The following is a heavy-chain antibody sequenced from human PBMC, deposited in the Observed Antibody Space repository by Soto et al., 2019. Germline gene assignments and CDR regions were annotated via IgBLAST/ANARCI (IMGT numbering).Heavy chain of an antibody. V-gene: IGHV3-21*02. CDR1: GFTLSSFS. D-gene: IGHD6-19*01. CDR2: ITTGNDYI. CDR3: ARDSYSSLFDS. Sequence: EVQLVESGGGLVKPGGSLRLSRVASGFTLSSFSMSWIRQTPGKGLEWVSSITTGNDYISYADSVKGRFTISRDNAKNSLFLQMNSLKADDTALYFCARDSYSSLFDSWGQGTLVTVSS. J-gene: IGHJ5*01.